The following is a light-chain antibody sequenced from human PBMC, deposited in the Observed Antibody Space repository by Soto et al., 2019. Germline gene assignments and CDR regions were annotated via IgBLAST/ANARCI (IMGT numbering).Light chain of an antibody. CDR1: QSVTSDY. Sequence: DIVLTQSPGTLSLSPGESAALSCRASQSVTSDYLVWYRQKPGQATRLLIYAVSSRAAGIPDRFSGSGSGTDFTLTITRLEPEDSAVYYCQQHSSSPWTFGQGTRVEV. CDR2: AVS. CDR3: QQHSSSPWT. V-gene: IGKV3-20*01. J-gene: IGKJ1*01.